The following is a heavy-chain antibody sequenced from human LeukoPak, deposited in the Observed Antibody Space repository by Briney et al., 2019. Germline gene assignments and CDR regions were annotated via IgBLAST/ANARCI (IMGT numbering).Heavy chain of an antibody. CDR3: ARLYYYDSSGNNWFDP. CDR2: IYYSGTT. Sequence: SETLSLTRTVSGGSISSDNYYWGWIRQPPGKGLEWIGSIYYSGTTYYNPSLKSRVTISVDTSKSQFSLKLSSVTAADTAVYYCARLYYYDSSGNNWFDPWGQGTLVTVSS. CDR1: GGSISSDNYY. V-gene: IGHV4-39*07. J-gene: IGHJ5*02. D-gene: IGHD3-22*01.